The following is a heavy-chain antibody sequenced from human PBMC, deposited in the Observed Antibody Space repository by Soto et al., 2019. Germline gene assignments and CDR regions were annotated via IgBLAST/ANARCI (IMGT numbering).Heavy chain of an antibody. CDR2: ISAYNGNT. CDR1: GYTFTSYG. CDR3: ARDRRYGDYGASPVGY. J-gene: IGHJ4*02. D-gene: IGHD4-17*01. Sequence: ASVKVSCKASGYTFTSYGISWVRQAPGQGLEWMGWISAYNGNTNYAQKLQGRVTMTTDTSTSTAYMELRSLRSDDTAVYYCARDRRYGDYGASPVGYWGQGTLVTVSS. V-gene: IGHV1-18*01.